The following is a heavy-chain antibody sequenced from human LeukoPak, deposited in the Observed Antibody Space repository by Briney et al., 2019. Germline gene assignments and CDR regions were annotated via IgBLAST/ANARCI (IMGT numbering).Heavy chain of an antibody. CDR1: GGSISSSNW. D-gene: IGHD3-3*01. Sequence: SETLSLTCAVSGGSISSSNWWSWVRQPPGKGLEWIGEIYHSGITNYNPSLKSRVTISVDKSKNQFSLKLSSVTAADTAVYYCARGGITIFGVVPHYFDYWGQGTLVTVSS. V-gene: IGHV4-4*02. CDR3: ARGGITIFGVVPHYFDY. J-gene: IGHJ4*02. CDR2: IYHSGIT.